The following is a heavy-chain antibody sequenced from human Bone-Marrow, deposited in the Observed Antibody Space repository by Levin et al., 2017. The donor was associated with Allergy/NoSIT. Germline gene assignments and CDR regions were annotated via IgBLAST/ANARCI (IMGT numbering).Heavy chain of an antibody. CDR1: GFTFSSYA. J-gene: IGHJ4*02. D-gene: IGHD3-10*01. V-gene: IGHV3-23*01. CDR3: AKSRGSGSYYNMDY. Sequence: LAGGSLRLSCAASGFTFSSYAMNWVRQAPGKGLEWVSAISGSGGNTFYADSVKGRFTISRDNSQNTLYLHMNSLRAEDTAVYYCAKSRGSGSYYNMDYWGQGTLVTVSS. CDR2: ISGSGGNT.